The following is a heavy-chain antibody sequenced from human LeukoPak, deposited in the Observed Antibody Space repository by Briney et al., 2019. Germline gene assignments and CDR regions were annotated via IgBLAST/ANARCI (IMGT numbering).Heavy chain of an antibody. D-gene: IGHD1-26*01. J-gene: IGHJ3*02. CDR1: GFAFSSYA. CDR2: INVDGTAE. Sequence: GGSLRLSCATSGFAFSSYAMSWVRQTPGQGLEWVASINVDGTAEYYVDSVKGRFTISRDNANNSLYLQMNSLRAEDTAVYYCARDPYRFAFDIWGQGTVVLVSS. V-gene: IGHV3-7*03. CDR3: ARDPYRFAFDI.